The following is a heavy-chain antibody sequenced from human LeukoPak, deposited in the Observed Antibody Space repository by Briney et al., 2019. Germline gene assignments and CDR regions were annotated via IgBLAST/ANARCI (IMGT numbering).Heavy chain of an antibody. CDR3: VKESPEGRPFDY. J-gene: IGHJ4*02. CDR1: GFTFSSYA. V-gene: IGHV3-23*01. Sequence: GGSLRLSCATSGFTFSSYAMSWVRQAPGKGLEWVSGLRADSGMTYYADSVKGRFTISRDNSKNTLYFQMNSLRAEDTAVYYCVKESPEGRPFDYWGQGTLVTVSS. CDR2: LRADSGMT.